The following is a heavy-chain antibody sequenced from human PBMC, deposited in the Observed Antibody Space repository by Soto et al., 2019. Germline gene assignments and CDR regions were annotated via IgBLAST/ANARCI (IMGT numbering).Heavy chain of an antibody. CDR1: GYTFTRSG. D-gene: IGHD3-10*01. Sequence: ASVKVSCKASGYTFTRSGISWVRQAPGQGLEWMGWISAYNGNTNYAQKLQGRVTMTTDTSTSTAYMELRSLRSDDTAVYYCASGWFGEFVYYFDYWGQGTLVTVSS. V-gene: IGHV1-18*01. J-gene: IGHJ4*02. CDR3: ASGWFGEFVYYFDY. CDR2: ISAYNGNT.